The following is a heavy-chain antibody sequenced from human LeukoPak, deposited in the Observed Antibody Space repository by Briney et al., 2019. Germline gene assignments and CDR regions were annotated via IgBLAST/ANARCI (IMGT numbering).Heavy chain of an antibody. V-gene: IGHV3-66*01. D-gene: IGHD1-26*01. Sequence: GGSLRLSCAASGFTVSSNYMSWVRQAPGKGLEWVSIIYSGGWTYYADSVKGRFTISRDNSKNTLYLQMNSLRAEDTAVYYCATGIVGATEAWGQGTLVTVSS. J-gene: IGHJ5*02. CDR1: GFTVSSNY. CDR2: IYSGGWT. CDR3: ATGIVGATEA.